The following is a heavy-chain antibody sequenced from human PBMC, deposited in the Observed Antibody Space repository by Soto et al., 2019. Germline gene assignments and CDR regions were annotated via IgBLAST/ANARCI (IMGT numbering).Heavy chain of an antibody. Sequence: PGGSLRLSCAASGFTFSSYAMSWVRQAPGKGLEWVSAISGSGGSTYYADSVKGRFTISRDNSKNTLYLQMNSLRAEDTTVYYCAKGTVFWSGYQNWFDPWGQGTLVTVSS. D-gene: IGHD3-3*01. J-gene: IGHJ5*02. CDR3: AKGTVFWSGYQNWFDP. CDR2: ISGSGGST. V-gene: IGHV3-23*01. CDR1: GFTFSSYA.